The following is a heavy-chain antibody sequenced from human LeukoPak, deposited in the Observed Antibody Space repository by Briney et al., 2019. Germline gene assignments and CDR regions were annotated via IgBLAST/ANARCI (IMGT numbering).Heavy chain of an antibody. D-gene: IGHD6-13*01. CDR3: ARYSSSWFQQSDY. Sequence: PGGSLRLSCAASGFTFSSYWMSWVRQAPGKGLEWVANIKQDGSEKYYVDSVRGRFTISRDNAKNSLYLQMNSLRAEDTAVYYCARYSSSWFQQSDYWGQGTLVTVSS. J-gene: IGHJ4*02. CDR1: GFTFSSYW. CDR2: IKQDGSEK. V-gene: IGHV3-7*01.